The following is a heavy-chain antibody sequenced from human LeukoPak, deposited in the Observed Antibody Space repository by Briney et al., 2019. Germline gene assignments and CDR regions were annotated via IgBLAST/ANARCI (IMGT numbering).Heavy chain of an antibody. CDR2: SSSGSPI. CDR1: GFTLTTYE. CDR3: ARGGYDVGSGTYGYGLDV. D-gene: IGHD3-10*01. Sequence: PGGSLRLSCTASGFTLTTYEMNWVRQAPGKGLEWVSYSSSGSPIYYADSAKRRFTISRDNAKNSLYLQMNNLRGEDTAVYYCARGGYDVGSGTYGYGLDVWGQGTTVTVSS. V-gene: IGHV3-48*03. J-gene: IGHJ6*02.